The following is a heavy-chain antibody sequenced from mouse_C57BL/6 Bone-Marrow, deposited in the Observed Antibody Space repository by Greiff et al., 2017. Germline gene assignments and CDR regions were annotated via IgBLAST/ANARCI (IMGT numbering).Heavy chain of an antibody. CDR3: AIYDGYFDYFDD. D-gene: IGHD2-3*01. Sequence: VQLQQPGAELVMPGASVKLSCKASGYTFTDYYMNWVKQSHGKSLEWIGDINPNNGGTSYNQKFKGKATLTVDKSSSTAYIELRSLTSEDSAVYYCAIYDGYFDYFDDWGRGTTLTVSS. J-gene: IGHJ2*01. CDR1: GYTFTDYY. V-gene: IGHV1-26*01. CDR2: INPNNGGT.